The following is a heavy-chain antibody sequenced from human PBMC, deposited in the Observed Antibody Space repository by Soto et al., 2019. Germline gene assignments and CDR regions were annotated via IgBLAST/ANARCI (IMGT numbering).Heavy chain of an antibody. Sequence: QITLKESGPTLVKPTQTLTLTCTFSGFSLSTSGVGVAWIRQPPGKALVWLALVYWDDDKRHKPSLESRLTSTKDTSKVQVVLTMTNMASVDTATYYCAYLPCSGGSCDWFSFSGMDVWGQGTTVTVSS. D-gene: IGHD2-15*01. J-gene: IGHJ6*02. V-gene: IGHV2-5*02. CDR2: VYWDDDK. CDR3: AYLPCSGGSCDWFSFSGMDV. CDR1: GFSLSTSGVG.